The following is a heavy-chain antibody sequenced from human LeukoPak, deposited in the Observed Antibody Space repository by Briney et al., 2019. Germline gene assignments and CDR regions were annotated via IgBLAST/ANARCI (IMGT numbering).Heavy chain of an antibody. V-gene: IGHV4-39*01. CDR3: ARHARKHYYGSGSYHFFDY. CDR2: IYYSGST. D-gene: IGHD3-10*01. Sequence: SETLSLTXTVSGGSISSSSYYWGWIRQPPGKGLEWIGSIYYSGSTYYNPSLKSRVTISVDTSKNQFSLKLSSVTAADTAVYYCARHARKHYYGSGSYHFFDYWGQGTLVTVSS. CDR1: GGSISSSSYY. J-gene: IGHJ4*02.